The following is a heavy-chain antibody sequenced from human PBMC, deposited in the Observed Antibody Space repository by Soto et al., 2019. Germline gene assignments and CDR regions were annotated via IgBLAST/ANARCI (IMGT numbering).Heavy chain of an antibody. J-gene: IGHJ4*02. CDR3: VKDADIVVGVAEKYSLDY. CDR2: ISYDGSNK. D-gene: IGHD2-15*01. V-gene: IGHV3-30*18. Sequence: QVQLVESGGGVVQPGRSLRLSCTASGLTFSSFGMHWVRQAPGKGLEWVAVISYDGSNKHYADSVKGRFTISRDNSENTLYLQMNSLRAEDTAVYYCVKDADIVVGVAEKYSLDYWGQGTLVTVSS. CDR1: GLTFSSFG.